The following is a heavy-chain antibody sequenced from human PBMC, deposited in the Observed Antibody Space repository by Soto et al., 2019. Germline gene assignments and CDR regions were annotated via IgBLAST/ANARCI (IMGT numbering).Heavy chain of an antibody. Sequence: QVQLVESGGGVVQPGRSLRLSCAASGFTFSSYGMHWVRQAPGKGLEWVAVIWYDGSNKYYADSVKGRFTISRDKSRSTLYLQMNSLRAEDTAVYYCTRDRDSGSFYYFDYWGQGTLVTVSS. CDR1: GFTFSSYG. J-gene: IGHJ4*02. CDR2: IWYDGSNK. D-gene: IGHD1-26*01. CDR3: TRDRDSGSFYYFDY. V-gene: IGHV3-30*19.